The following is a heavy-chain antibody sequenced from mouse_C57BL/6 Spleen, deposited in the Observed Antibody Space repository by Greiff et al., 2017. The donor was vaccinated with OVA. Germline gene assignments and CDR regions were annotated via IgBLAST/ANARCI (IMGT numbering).Heavy chain of an antibody. CDR1: GYTFTSYW. V-gene: IGHV1-53*01. Sequence: QVQLQQPGPELVKPGASVKLSCKASGYTFTSYWMHWVKQRPGQGLEWIGNINPSNGGTNYNEKFKSKATLTVDKSSSTAYMQLSSLTSEDSAVYYCARANWDGSWFAYWGQGTLVTVSA. CDR3: ARANWDGSWFAY. J-gene: IGHJ3*01. D-gene: IGHD4-1*01. CDR2: INPSNGGT.